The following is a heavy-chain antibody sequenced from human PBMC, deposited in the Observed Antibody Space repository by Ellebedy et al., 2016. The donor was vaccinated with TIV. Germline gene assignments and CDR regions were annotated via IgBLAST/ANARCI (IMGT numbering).Heavy chain of an antibody. Sequence: PGGSLRLSCAVSGFTFSTSWMSWVRQAPGQGLEWVANMNGDGNERYYVDSVEGRFTISRDNTRNSLYLQMNSLRAEDTAVYYWAREGVGGFDYWGQGTLVTVSS. V-gene: IGHV3-7*03. CDR1: GFTFSTSW. D-gene: IGHD3-10*01. CDR3: AREGVGGFDY. CDR2: MNGDGNER. J-gene: IGHJ4*02.